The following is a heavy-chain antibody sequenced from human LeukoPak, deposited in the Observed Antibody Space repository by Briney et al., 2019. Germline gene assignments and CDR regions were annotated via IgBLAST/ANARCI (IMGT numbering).Heavy chain of an antibody. J-gene: IGHJ4*02. CDR2: ILGLGSGSTI. CDR3: ARDATGLDY. D-gene: IGHD2-15*01. CDR1: GFNFGDCT. V-gene: IGHV3-48*04. Sequence: PGGSLRLSCVVSGFNFGDCTMNWVRQAPGKGLEWVSYILGLGSGSTISYADSVRGRFTISRDNAKNSLYLQMNSLRAEDTAVYFCARDATGLDYWGQGTLVTVSS.